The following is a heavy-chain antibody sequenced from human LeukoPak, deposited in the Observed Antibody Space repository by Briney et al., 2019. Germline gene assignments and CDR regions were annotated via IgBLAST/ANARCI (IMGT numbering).Heavy chain of an antibody. V-gene: IGHV3-66*01. CDR2: IYSGGST. CDR1: GFTVSNNY. J-gene: IGHJ6*02. Sequence: GGSLRLSCAASGFTVSNNYMSWVRQAPGKGLEWVSVIYSGGSTYYADSVKDRFTISRDNSKNTLYLQMNSLRAEDTAVYYCARDSIVATTQYYYYGMDVWGQGTTVTVSS. D-gene: IGHD5-12*01. CDR3: ARDSIVATTQYYYYGMDV.